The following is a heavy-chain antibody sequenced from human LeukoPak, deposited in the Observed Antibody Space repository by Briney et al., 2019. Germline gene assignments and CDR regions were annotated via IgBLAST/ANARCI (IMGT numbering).Heavy chain of an antibody. CDR2: IIPIFGTA. Sequence: SVNVSCKASGGTFSSYAISGVRQAPGQGVEWRGGIIPIFGTANYAQKFQARVTINTDESTTTAYMELRSLRSEDTAVYYCARGPELERFDYWGQGTLVTVSS. V-gene: IGHV1-69*05. CDR3: ARGPELERFDY. J-gene: IGHJ4*02. D-gene: IGHD1-1*01. CDR1: GGTFSSYA.